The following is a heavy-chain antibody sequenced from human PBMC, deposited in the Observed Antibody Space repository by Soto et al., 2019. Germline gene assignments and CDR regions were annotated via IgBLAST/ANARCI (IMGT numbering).Heavy chain of an antibody. J-gene: IGHJ4*02. D-gene: IGHD5-12*01. CDR3: ARDGYNFGDY. Sequence: SLRLSCAASGFTFSSYEMNWVRQAPGKGLEWVPYISSSGSTIYYADSVKGRFTIPRDNAKNSLYLQMNSLRAEDTAVYYCARDGYNFGDYWGQGTLVTVSS. CDR2: ISSSGSTI. V-gene: IGHV3-48*03. CDR1: GFTFSSYE.